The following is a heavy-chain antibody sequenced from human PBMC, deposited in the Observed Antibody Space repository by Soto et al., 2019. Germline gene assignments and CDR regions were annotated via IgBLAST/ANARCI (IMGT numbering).Heavy chain of an antibody. J-gene: IGHJ4*02. CDR2: ITNNGGST. Sequence: GGSLRLSCSASGFTFSNYAIHWVRQAPGKGLEYVAAITNNGGSTYYADSMKGRFTISRDNSKSTVFLQMSSLRPEDTAIYYCVKDHGTHHLNFELWGRGTLVIVSS. V-gene: IGHV3-64D*06. CDR3: VKDHGTHHLNFEL. CDR1: GFTFSNYA.